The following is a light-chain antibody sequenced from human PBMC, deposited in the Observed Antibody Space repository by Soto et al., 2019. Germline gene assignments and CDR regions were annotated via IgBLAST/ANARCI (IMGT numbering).Light chain of an antibody. J-gene: IGKJ4*01. CDR3: QQYNNWPLT. Sequence: EIVMTQSPATLSVSPGERATLSCRASQSVNSNLAWYQQKPGQAPRLLIYGASTRATDIPASFSGSGSGTEFTLTINSLQSEDFAVYYCQQYNNWPLTFGGGTKVEIK. CDR2: GAS. V-gene: IGKV3-15*01. CDR1: QSVNSN.